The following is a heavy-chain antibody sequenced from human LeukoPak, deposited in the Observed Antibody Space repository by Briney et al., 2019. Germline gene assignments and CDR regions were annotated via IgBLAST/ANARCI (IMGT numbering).Heavy chain of an antibody. D-gene: IGHD3-9*01. Sequence: SETLSLTCTFSGDSFNIYYWGWIRQPPGKGLEWIGNIYQSGVTKSNPSLQSRVTISIDTSENQFSLKLSSVTAADTAVYYCARDAYYDILTGYHENWFDPWGQGTLVTVSS. V-gene: IGHV4-59*12. J-gene: IGHJ5*02. CDR2: IYQSGVT. CDR1: GDSFNIYY. CDR3: ARDAYYDILTGYHENWFDP.